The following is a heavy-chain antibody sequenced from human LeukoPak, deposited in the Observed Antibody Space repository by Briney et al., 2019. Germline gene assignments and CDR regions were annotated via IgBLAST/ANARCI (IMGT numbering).Heavy chain of an antibody. J-gene: IGHJ4*02. CDR1: GGTFSSYA. CDR3: ARGKWELPRPFDY. Sequence: GASVKVSCKASGGTFSSYAISWVRQAPGQGLEWMGGIIPIFGTANYARKFQGRVTITADESTSTAYMELSSLRSEDTAVYYCARGKWELPRPFDYWGQGTLVTVSS. CDR2: IIPIFGTA. D-gene: IGHD1-26*01. V-gene: IGHV1-69*13.